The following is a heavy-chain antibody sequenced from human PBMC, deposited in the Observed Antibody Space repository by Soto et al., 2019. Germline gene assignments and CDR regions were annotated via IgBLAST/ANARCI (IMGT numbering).Heavy chain of an antibody. CDR3: ARPRNSYGRRSGWFDP. J-gene: IGHJ5*02. V-gene: IGHV4-34*01. CDR2: INHSGST. Sequence: QVQLQQWGAGLLKPSETLSLTCAVYGGAFSGYYWSWIRQPPGKGLEWIGEINHSGSTNYNPSLKSRVNISVDTSKNPFSLKLSSVTAADTAVYYCARPRNSYGRRSGWFDPWGQGTLVTVSS. CDR1: GGAFSGYY. D-gene: IGHD5-18*01.